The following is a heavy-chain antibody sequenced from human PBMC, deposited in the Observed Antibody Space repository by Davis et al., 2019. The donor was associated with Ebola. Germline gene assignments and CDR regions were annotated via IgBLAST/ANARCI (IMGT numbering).Heavy chain of an antibody. J-gene: IGHJ4*02. D-gene: IGHD3-10*01. V-gene: IGHV2-5*02. CDR3: AHRLGRFGEWNFDY. CDR2: IYWVDDK. CDR1: GFSLSTSGMG. Sequence: SGPTLVKPTQTLTLTCTFSGFSLSTSGMGVGWIRQPPGKALEWLALIYWVDDKRYRPSLKSRFTITKDTSKNQVVLTMINMDPVDTATYYCAHRLGRFGEWNFDYWGLGTLVTVSS.